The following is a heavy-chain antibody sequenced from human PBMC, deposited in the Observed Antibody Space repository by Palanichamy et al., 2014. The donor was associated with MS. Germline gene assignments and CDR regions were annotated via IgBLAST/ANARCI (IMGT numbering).Heavy chain of an antibody. CDR1: GGSISSSNYY. D-gene: IGHD2-15*01. J-gene: IGHJ4*02. V-gene: IGHV4-39*01. CDR3: ARETRKERSGGLY. Sequence: QLQLQESGPGLVKPSETLSLTCTVSGGSISSSNYYWGWIRQPPGKGLEWIGSIYYSGSTYYNPSLKSRVTISVDTSKNQFSLKLSSVTAADTAVYYCARETRKERSGGLYWGQGTLVTVSS. CDR2: IYYSGST.